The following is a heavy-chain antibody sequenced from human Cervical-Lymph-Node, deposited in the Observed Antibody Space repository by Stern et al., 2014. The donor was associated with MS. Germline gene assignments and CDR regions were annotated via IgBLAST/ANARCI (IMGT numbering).Heavy chain of an antibody. CDR1: GFTFSFYW. J-gene: IGHJ4*02. Sequence: EVQLVESGGGLTQPGGSLRLSCAASGFTFSFYWMLWVRQAPGKGLVWVSRINSDGSGTTYADSVKGRFTISRDNAKNTLYLQMNSLRAEDTAVYYCVRGGGVAARPSTSPTPDYWGQGTLVTVSS. D-gene: IGHD6-6*01. CDR3: VRGGGVAARPSTSPTPDY. V-gene: IGHV3-74*02. CDR2: INSDGSGT.